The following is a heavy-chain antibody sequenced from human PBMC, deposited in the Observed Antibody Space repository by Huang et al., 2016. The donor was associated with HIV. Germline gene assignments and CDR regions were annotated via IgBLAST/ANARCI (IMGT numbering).Heavy chain of an antibody. V-gene: IGHV5-51*01. Sequence: VQLVQSGAEVKKPGESLKISCKGSGYSFPNYWIGWVRQMPGKGLECVGIIYPGDSEARYSPSFEGHVTISAAKSVSTAYLQWTSLKASDTAIYYCARVHNYVDSSIYGPYYFDFWGRGTLVTVSS. D-gene: IGHD3-22*01. CDR2: IYPGDSEA. CDR3: ARVHNYVDSSIYGPYYFDF. J-gene: IGHJ4*02. CDR1: GYSFPNYW.